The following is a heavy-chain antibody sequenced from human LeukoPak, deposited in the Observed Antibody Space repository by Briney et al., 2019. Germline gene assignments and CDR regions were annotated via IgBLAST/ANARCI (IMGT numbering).Heavy chain of an antibody. D-gene: IGHD6-19*01. CDR1: GFTFSSYA. J-gene: IGHJ3*02. V-gene: IGHV3-21*01. CDR3: ARDPYSSGWYKDAFDI. CDR2: ISGSSSYI. Sequence: PGRSLRLSCAASGFTFSSYAMHWVRQAPGKGLEWVSSISGSSSYINYADSVKGRFTISRDNAQNSLFLQLNSLRAEDTAVYYCARDPYSSGWYKDAFDIWGQGTMATVSS.